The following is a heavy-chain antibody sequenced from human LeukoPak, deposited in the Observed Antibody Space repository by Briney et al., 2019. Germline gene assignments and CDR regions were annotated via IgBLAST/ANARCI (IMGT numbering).Heavy chain of an antibody. V-gene: IGHV3-15*01. J-gene: IGHJ4*02. CDR3: TWMTTVVTVDI. D-gene: IGHD4-23*01. CDR1: GLSFRDAW. CDR2: STGGDGPA. Sequence: GGSLRLSCGVSGLSFRDAWLCWVRQAPGKGLEWIGRSTGGDGPADYAEPVKGRFTISRDYSKDTMYLHMNSLKTEDTAVYYCTWMTTVVTVDIWGQGTLVTVSS.